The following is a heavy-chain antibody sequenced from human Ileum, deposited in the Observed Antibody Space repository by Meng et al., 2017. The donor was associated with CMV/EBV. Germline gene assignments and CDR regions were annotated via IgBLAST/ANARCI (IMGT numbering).Heavy chain of an antibody. J-gene: IGHJ4*02. CDR1: FTLSTYW. CDR2: INSDGSTT. D-gene: IGHD6-19*01. V-gene: IGHV3-74*01. CDR3: ARALETSSSGAGPLDY. Sequence: FTLSTYWIHWVRQAPGKGLVWVSRINSDGSTTNFADSVKGRFIISRDNAKNMLFLQMNTLRGEDTAIYYCARALETSSSGAGPLDYWGQGTLVTVSS.